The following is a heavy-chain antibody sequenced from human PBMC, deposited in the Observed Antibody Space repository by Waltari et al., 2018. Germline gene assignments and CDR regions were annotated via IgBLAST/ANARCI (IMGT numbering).Heavy chain of an antibody. J-gene: IGHJ4*02. CDR2: MNPNSGNT. Sequence: QVQLVQSGAEVKKPGASVTVSCTASGYPFHSYDNNWVRHATGQGLEWMVWMNPNSGNTGYAQKFQGRVTMTRNTSISTAYMELSSLRSEDTAVYYCARGAYYYDSSGHDYWGQGTLVTVSS. D-gene: IGHD3-22*01. V-gene: IGHV1-8*01. CDR3: ARGAYYYDSSGHDY. CDR1: GYPFHSYD.